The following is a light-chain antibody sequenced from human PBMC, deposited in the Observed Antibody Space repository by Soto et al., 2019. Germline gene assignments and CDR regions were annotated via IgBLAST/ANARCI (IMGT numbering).Light chain of an antibody. V-gene: IGKV3-20*01. Sequence: EIVLTQSPGTLYLAPGERATLSCRASQSVSSSYLAWYQQKPGQAPSLLIYGVSSRATGIPDRFRGSGSETEFTLTITRLEPEDFAVYYCPQYGSSRTFGKGTKVETK. CDR3: PQYGSSRT. J-gene: IGKJ1*01. CDR1: QSVSSSY. CDR2: GVS.